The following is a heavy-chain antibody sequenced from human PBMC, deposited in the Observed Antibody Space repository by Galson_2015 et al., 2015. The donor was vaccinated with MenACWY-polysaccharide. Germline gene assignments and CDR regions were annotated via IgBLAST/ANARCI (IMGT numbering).Heavy chain of an antibody. CDR2: IKYDGSIT. J-gene: IGHJ4*02. D-gene: IGHD3-10*01. CDR3: SRPLDSGTYALGY. V-gene: IGHV3-74*01. Sequence: SLRLSCAASGFTFSNYWMHWVRQSPGTGVDWVSIIKYDGSITGCADSVKGRFTIARDNAKNTLYLQMDSLTAEDTAVYYCSRPLDSGTYALGYWGQGTLVTVSS. CDR1: GFTFSNYW.